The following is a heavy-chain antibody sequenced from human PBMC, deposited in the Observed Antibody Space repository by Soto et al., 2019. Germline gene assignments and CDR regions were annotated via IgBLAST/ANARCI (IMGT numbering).Heavy chain of an antibody. CDR3: AKEYGRLDY. J-gene: IGHJ4*02. Sequence: GGSLRLSCAASGFTFSDYYMSWIRQAPGKGLEWVSYISSSSGYTNYADSVKGRFTISRDNAKNSLYLQMNSLRAEDTAVYYCAKEYGRLDYWGQGTLVTVSS. V-gene: IGHV3-11*06. CDR2: ISSSSGYT. D-gene: IGHD4-17*01. CDR1: GFTFSDYY.